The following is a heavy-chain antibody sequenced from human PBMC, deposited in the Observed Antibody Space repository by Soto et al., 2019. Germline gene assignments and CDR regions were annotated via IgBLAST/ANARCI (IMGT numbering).Heavy chain of an antibody. CDR1: GFTFSSYA. CDR2: ISYDGSIK. V-gene: IGHV3-30-3*01. CDR3: ARGGHYYDSSGYVGY. Sequence: PGGSLRLSCAASGFTFSSYAMHWVRQAPGKGLEWVAVISYDGSIKYYADSVKGRFTISRDNSKNTLYLQMNSLRAEDTAVYYCARGGHYYDSSGYVGYWGQGTLVTVSS. J-gene: IGHJ4*02. D-gene: IGHD3-22*01.